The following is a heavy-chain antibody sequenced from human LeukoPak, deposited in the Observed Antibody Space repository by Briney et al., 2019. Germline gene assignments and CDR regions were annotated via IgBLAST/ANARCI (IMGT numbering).Heavy chain of an antibody. CDR2: IFYSGST. V-gene: IGHV4-59*01. Sequence: SETLSLTCSVSGGSISSYYWTWIRQRPGKGLEWLGYIFYSGSTNYNPSLKSRVTISVDTSKNQFTLKLSSVTAADTAVYYCARGQLIAAPRPNYFDYWGQGTLVTVSS. CDR3: ARGQLIAAPRPNYFDY. CDR1: GGSISSYY. D-gene: IGHD6-13*01. J-gene: IGHJ4*02.